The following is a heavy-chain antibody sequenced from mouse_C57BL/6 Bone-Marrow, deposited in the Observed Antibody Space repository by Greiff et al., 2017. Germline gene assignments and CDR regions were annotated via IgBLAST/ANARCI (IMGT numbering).Heavy chain of an antibody. Sequence: EVKLVESGGGLVQPGGSMKLSCAASGFTFSDAWMDWVRQSPEKGLEWVAEIRNKANNHATYYAESVKGRFTISRDDSKSSVYLQMNSLRAEDTGIYYCTVIYYDYPHYYAMDYWGQGTSVTVSS. D-gene: IGHD2-4*01. V-gene: IGHV6-6*01. CDR1: GFTFSDAW. CDR3: TVIYYDYPHYYAMDY. J-gene: IGHJ4*01. CDR2: IRNKANNHAT.